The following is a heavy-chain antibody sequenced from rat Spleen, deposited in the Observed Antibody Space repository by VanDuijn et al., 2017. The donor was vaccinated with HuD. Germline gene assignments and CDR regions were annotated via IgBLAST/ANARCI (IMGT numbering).Heavy chain of an antibody. CDR2: ISSGGGGT. D-gene: IGHD1-1*01. CDR1: GFTFSSFP. V-gene: IGHV5-25*01. Sequence: EVQLVESGGGLVQPGRSLKLSCAASGFTFSSFPMAWVRQAPKKGLEWVASISSGGGGTYYPDSVKGRFTISRDNAKSTLYLQMDSLRSEDTATYHCASHRHYSVYVMDAWGQGASVTVSS. CDR3: ASHRHYSVYVMDA. J-gene: IGHJ4*01.